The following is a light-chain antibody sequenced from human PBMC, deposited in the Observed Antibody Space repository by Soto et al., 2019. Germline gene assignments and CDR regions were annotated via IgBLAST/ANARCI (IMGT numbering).Light chain of an antibody. Sequence: QSMLTQRPSVSGAPGQRVTMSCTGSSSNIGAGYGVHYGVHWYQQLPGTAPKLLIYGNSDRPSGVPDRFSGSRSGASASLAITGLQAEDEADYYCQSYDKSLSAWVFGGGTQLTVL. V-gene: IGLV1-40*01. J-gene: IGLJ3*02. CDR1: SSNIGAGYG. CDR3: QSYDKSLSAWV. CDR2: GNS.